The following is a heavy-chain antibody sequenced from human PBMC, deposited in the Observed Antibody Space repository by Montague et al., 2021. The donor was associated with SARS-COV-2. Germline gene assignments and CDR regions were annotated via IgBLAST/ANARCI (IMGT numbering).Heavy chain of an antibody. V-gene: IGHV3-33*01. CDR1: GFTFSSYG. CDR2: IWYDGSNK. Sequence: SLRLSCAASGFTFSSYGMHWVRQAPGKGLEWVAVIWYDGSNKYYADSVKGRFTISRDNSKNTLYLQMNSLRAEDTAVHYCARVVSHYYGMDVWGQGTLVTVSS. CDR3: ARVVSHYYGMDV. J-gene: IGHJ6*02.